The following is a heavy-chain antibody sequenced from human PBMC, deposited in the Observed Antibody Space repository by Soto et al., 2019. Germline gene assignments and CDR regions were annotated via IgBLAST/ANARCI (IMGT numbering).Heavy chain of an antibody. V-gene: IGHV3-23*01. Sequence: EVQLLESGGDLVQPGGSLRLSCAASGFPFSAYVMTWVRRAPGRGLEWISAISGSGDTEYYAESVKGRFTISRDNSRNKLYLKMNTLTVEDTAVYSCAKARFDSRGTFFRVGFYDVWGRGTLVTVST. CDR1: GFPFSAYV. CDR3: AKARFDSRGTFFRVGFYDV. D-gene: IGHD3-22*01. CDR2: ISGSGDTE. J-gene: IGHJ4*02.